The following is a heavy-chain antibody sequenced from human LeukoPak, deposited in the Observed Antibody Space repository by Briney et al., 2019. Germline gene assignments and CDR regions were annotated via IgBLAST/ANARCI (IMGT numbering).Heavy chain of an antibody. CDR3: ARQGRQHYDIDPAVNGMDV. D-gene: IGHD3-9*01. CDR2: IYYSGST. CDR1: GGSISSSSYY. Sequence: SETLSLTCTVSGGSISSSSYYWGWIRQPPGKGLEWIGSIYYSGSTYYNPSLKSRVTISVDTSKNQFSLKLSSVTAADTAVYYCARQGRQHYDIDPAVNGMDVWGQGTRSPSP. V-gene: IGHV4-39*01. J-gene: IGHJ6*02.